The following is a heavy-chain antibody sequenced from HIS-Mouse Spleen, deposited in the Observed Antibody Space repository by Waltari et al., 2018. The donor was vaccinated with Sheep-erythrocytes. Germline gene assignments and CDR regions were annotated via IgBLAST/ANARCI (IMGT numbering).Heavy chain of an antibody. CDR3: AKPVGATTAFDY. V-gene: IGHV3-30*18. CDR2: ISYDGSNK. Sequence: QVQLVESGGGVVQPGRSLRLSCAASGFTCSSYGMHWVRQAPGKGLEWVAVISYDGSNKYYADSVKGRFTISRDNSKNTLYLQMNSLRAEDTAVYYCAKPVGATTAFDYWGQGTLVTVSS. CDR1: GFTCSSYG. J-gene: IGHJ4*02. D-gene: IGHD1-26*01.